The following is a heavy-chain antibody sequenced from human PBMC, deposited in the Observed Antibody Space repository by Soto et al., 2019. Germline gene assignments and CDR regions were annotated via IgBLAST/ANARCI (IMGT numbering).Heavy chain of an antibody. J-gene: IGHJ4*02. D-gene: IGHD3-22*01. CDR2: IYHSGST. Sequence: SETLSLTCAVSGYSISSGYYWGWIRQRPGKGLEWIGSIYHSGSTYYNPSLKSRVTISVDTSKNQFSLKLSSVTAADTAVYYCARVYYDSMDFDYWGQGTLVTVSS. CDR1: GYSISSGYY. CDR3: ARVYYDSMDFDY. V-gene: IGHV4-38-2*01.